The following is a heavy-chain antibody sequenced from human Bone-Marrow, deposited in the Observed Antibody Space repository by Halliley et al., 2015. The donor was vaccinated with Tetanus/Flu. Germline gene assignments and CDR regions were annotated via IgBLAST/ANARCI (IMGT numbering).Heavy chain of an antibody. V-gene: IGHV3-48*02. Sequence: VSYISGSTTPLYYADSVKGRFTISRDNAKNLLFLQMNSLRDEDTAVYYCARRGNSFGLNVFDPWGQGTLVTVSA. D-gene: IGHD5-18*01. CDR2: ISGSTTPL. CDR3: ARRGNSFGLNVFDP. J-gene: IGHJ5*02.